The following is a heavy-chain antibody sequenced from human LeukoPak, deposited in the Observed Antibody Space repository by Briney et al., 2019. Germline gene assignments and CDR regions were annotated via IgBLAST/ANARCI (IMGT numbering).Heavy chain of an antibody. CDR1: GFTFSRSG. CDR3: AKSAVTTIINWFDP. J-gene: IGHJ5*02. Sequence: GTLRLSCAASGFTFSRSGLTWVRQAPGRGLEWVSTISGSGGSTYYADSVKGRFTISRDNSKNTLYLQMNSLRADDTAVYYCAKSAVTTIINWFDPWGQGTLVTVSS. D-gene: IGHD4-17*01. CDR2: ISGSGGST. V-gene: IGHV3-23*01.